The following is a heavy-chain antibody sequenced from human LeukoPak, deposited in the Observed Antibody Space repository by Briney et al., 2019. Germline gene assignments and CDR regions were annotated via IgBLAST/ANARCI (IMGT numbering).Heavy chain of an antibody. CDR3: ARWDCSSGTCFHLDY. CDR2: IYYTGKP. V-gene: IGHV4-59*01. J-gene: IGHJ4*02. D-gene: IGHD6-19*01. Sequence: SETLSLTCTVSSGSISGYYWGWIRQPPGGTLEYIGHIYYTGKPDYNPSLKSRVTMSVDTSKNQFSLRLSSVTAADTAVYYCARWDCSSGTCFHLDYWGQGTLVTVSS. CDR1: SGSISGYY.